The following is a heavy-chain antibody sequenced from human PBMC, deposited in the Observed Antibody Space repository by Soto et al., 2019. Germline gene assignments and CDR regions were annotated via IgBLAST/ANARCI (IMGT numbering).Heavy chain of an antibody. CDR1: GGTFSSYT. J-gene: IGHJ4*02. D-gene: IGHD6-13*01. Sequence: QVQLVQSGAEVKKPGSSVKVSCKASGGTFSSYTISWVRQAPGQGLEWMGRIIPILGIANYAQKFQGRVTITADKSTSTAYMELSSLRSEDTAVYYWARECYIAAAGTSPPSCDYWGQGTLVTVSS. CDR2: IIPILGIA. V-gene: IGHV1-69*08. CDR3: ARECYIAAAGTSPPSCDY.